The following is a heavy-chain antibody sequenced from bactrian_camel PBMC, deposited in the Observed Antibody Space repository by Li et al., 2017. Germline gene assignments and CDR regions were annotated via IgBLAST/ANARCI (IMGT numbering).Heavy chain of an antibody. CDR2: IDKLDSRR. CDR3: AAECPDGDYDREY. Sequence: GGSLRLSCAASGATASTYCMAWFRQGPGKEREGVAFIDKLDSRRGYADSVKGRFTISKDNAKKTLYLQMNSLKAEDTAMYYCAAECPDGDYDREYWGQGTQV. CDR1: GATASTYC. J-gene: IGHJ4*01. V-gene: IGHV3S41*01. D-gene: IGHD4*01.